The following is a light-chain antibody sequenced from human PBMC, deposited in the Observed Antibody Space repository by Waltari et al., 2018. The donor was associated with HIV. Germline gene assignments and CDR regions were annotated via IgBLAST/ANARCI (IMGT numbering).Light chain of an antibody. CDR2: DVN. CDR3: CSYAGSYTWV. Sequence: QSALTQSRSVSGSPGQSVTLSCTGTSSDVGGYKYVSWYQQHPGKVPKLMIYDVNKRPSGVPDRFSGSKSANTASLTISGLQAEDEADYYCCSYAGSYTWVFGGGTKLTVL. CDR1: SSDVGGYKY. J-gene: IGLJ3*02. V-gene: IGLV2-11*01.